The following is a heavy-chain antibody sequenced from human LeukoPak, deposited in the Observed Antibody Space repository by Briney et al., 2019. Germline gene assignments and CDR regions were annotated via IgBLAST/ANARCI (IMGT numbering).Heavy chain of an antibody. CDR2: FDPEDGET. Sequence: ASVKVSCKVSGYTLTELSMHWVRQAPGKGLEWMGGFDPEDGETIYAQKFQGRVTMTEDTSTDTAYMELSSLRSEDTAVYYCATFRVRRTYYYDSSGYLGPWGAFDIWGQGTMVTVSS. J-gene: IGHJ3*02. CDR1: GYTLTELS. D-gene: IGHD3-22*01. V-gene: IGHV1-24*01. CDR3: ATFRVRRTYYYDSSGYLGPWGAFDI.